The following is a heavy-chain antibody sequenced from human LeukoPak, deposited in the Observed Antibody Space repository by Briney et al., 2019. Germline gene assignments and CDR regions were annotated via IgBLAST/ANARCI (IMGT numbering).Heavy chain of an antibody. D-gene: IGHD6-19*01. Sequence: SVKVSCKASGGTFSSYAVSWVRQAPGQGLEWMGRIIPILGIANYAQKFQGRVTITADKSTSTAYMELSSLRSEDTAVYYCARDFGYSSSFDPWGQGTLVTVS. CDR1: GGTFSSYA. CDR2: IIPILGIA. CDR3: ARDFGYSSSFDP. V-gene: IGHV1-69*04. J-gene: IGHJ5*02.